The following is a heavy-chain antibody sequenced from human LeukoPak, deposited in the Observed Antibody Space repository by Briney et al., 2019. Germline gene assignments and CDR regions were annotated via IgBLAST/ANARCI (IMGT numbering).Heavy chain of an antibody. J-gene: IGHJ6*02. V-gene: IGHV3-48*01. Sequence: GGSLRLSCAASGFTFSSYSMNWVRQAPGKGLEWVSYISSSSSTIYYADSVKGRLTISRDNAKNSLYLQMNSLRAEDTAVYYCARDKGYYGSGSYPYGMDVWGQGTTVTVSS. CDR2: ISSSSSTI. CDR3: ARDKGYYGSGSYPYGMDV. CDR1: GFTFSSYS. D-gene: IGHD3-10*01.